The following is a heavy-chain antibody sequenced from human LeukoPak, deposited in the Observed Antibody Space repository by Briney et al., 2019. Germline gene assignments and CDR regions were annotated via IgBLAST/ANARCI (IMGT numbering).Heavy chain of an antibody. CDR1: GGSISSSGFF. CDR3: ARQYCTSGSCPDYFDY. V-gene: IGHV4-39*01. D-gene: IGHD2-15*01. CDR2: IYYSGST. J-gene: IGHJ4*02. Sequence: SETLSLTCTVSGGSISSSGFFWAWIRQPPGKGLEWIGIIYYSGSTYYNPSLKSRVTISVDTSQNQFSLRLSSVTAADTAVYYCARQYCTSGSCPDYFDYWGQGTLVTVSS.